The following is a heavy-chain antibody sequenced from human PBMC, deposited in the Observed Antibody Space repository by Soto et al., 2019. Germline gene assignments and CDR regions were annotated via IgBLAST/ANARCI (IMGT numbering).Heavy chain of an antibody. V-gene: IGHV3-33*01. D-gene: IGHD2-2*01. CDR2: IWYDGSNK. CDR1: GFTFSSYG. CDR3: ASGYCSSTSCQVDY. J-gene: IGHJ4*02. Sequence: QVQLVESGGGVVQPGRSLRLSCAASGFTFSSYGMHWVRQAPGKGLEWVAVIWYDGSNKYYADSVKGRFTISRDNSKNTLYLQMNSLRAEDTAVYYCASGYCSSTSCQVDYWGQGTLLTVSS.